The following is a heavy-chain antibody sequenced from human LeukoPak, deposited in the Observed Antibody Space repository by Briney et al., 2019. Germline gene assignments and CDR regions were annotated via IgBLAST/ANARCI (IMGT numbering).Heavy chain of an antibody. CDR2: ISTSGSSI. CDR1: GFTFSTYE. D-gene: IGHD3-10*02. Sequence: GGSLRLSCAASGFTFSTYEINWVRQAPGKGLEWLSHISTSGSSIHYADSVKGRFTISRDNAKNSLYLQMNSLRAEDTAVYYCAELGITMIGGVWGKGTTVTISS. J-gene: IGHJ6*04. V-gene: IGHV3-48*03. CDR3: AELGITMIGGV.